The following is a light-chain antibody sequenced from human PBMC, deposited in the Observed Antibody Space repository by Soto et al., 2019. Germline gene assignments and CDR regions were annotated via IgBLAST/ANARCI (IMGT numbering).Light chain of an antibody. CDR2: AAS. J-gene: IGKJ4*01. CDR3: QKYDSASSPT. CDR1: QGISSY. Sequence: DIQMTQSPSSLSASVGDRVTVTCRASQGISSYLAGYQQKPGKVPKLLIFAASTLQPGAPSRFSGSGSGTDFTLTIRSLQPEDVATYYCQKYDSASSPTFGGGTKVEIK. V-gene: IGKV1-27*01.